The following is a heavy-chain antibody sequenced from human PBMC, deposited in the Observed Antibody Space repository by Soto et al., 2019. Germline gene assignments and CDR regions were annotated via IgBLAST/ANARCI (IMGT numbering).Heavy chain of an antibody. J-gene: IGHJ5*02. CDR2: ISAYNGNT. CDR1: GYTFTNYY. CDR3: ARVGLENGGWFDP. Sequence: ASVKVSCKASGYTFTNYYMHWVRQAPGQGLEWMGWISAYNGNTNYAQKLQGRVTMTTDTSTSTAYMELRSLRSDDTAVYYCARVGLENGGWFDPWGQGTLVTVSS. D-gene: IGHD3-10*01. V-gene: IGHV1-18*04.